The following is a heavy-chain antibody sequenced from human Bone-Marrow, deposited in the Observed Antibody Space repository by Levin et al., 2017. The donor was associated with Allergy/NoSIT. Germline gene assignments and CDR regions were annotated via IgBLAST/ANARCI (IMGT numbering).Heavy chain of an antibody. CDR3: AKDQWDSTSWPANFDS. CDR2: LSGSGGST. V-gene: IGHV3-23*01. CDR1: GFTFSTYA. Sequence: PGESLKISCAASGFTFSTYAMTWVRQAPGKGLEWVAALSGSGGSTFYADSVKGRFTISRDNSKDTLYLQMNSLRVDDTALYYCAKDQWDSTSWPANFDSWGQGTLVTVSS. J-gene: IGHJ4*02. D-gene: IGHD2-2*01.